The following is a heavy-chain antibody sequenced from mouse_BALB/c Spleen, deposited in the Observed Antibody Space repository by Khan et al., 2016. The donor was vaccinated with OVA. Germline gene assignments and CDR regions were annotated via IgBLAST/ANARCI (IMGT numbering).Heavy chain of an antibody. V-gene: IGHV1-9*01. CDR1: GYKFSNFW. J-gene: IGHJ3*01. CDR2: ILPGSGST. Sequence: VQLQQSGTELMKPGASVKISCKASGYKFSNFWIEWVKQRPGHGLEWIGEILPGSGSTKYNVKFKGKATFTADTSSSTAFMQLSSLTSEDSAVYYGARAYYVDCAQGTLVTVSA. D-gene: IGHD2-10*01. CDR3: ARAYYVD.